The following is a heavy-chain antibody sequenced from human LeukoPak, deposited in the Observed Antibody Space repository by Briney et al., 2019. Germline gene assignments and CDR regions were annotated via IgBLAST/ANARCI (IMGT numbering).Heavy chain of an antibody. CDR1: GGSVSDYY. V-gene: IGHV4-59*02. J-gene: IGHJ3*02. CDR2: ISYSGST. CDR3: ARERYPHDAFDI. Sequence: PSETLSLTCTVSGGSVSDYYWSWIRQPPGKGLEWIGYISYSGSTSYNPSLKSRVTMSVDTSKNQFSLKLSSVTAADTAVYYCARERYPHDAFDIWGQGTMVTVSS. D-gene: IGHD1-1*01.